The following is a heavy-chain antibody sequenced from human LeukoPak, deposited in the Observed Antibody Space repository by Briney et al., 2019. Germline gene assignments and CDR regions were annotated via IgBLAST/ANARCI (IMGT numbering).Heavy chain of an antibody. D-gene: IGHD4-23*01. Sequence: GGSLRLSCAASGFTFSSYSMNWVRQAPGRGLEWVSYITDHSSTTYYADSVKGRFTISRDNAKNSLYIQMNSLRADDTAVYYCARDWKYGGGFDYWGHGTLVTVFS. CDR1: GFTFSSYS. J-gene: IGHJ4*01. CDR3: ARDWKYGGGFDY. V-gene: IGHV3-48*01. CDR2: ITDHSSTT.